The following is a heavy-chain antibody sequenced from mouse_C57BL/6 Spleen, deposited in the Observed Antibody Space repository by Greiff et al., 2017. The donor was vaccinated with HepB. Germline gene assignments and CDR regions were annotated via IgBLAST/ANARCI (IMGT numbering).Heavy chain of an antibody. CDR3: TTGFTTVVATDY. J-gene: IGHJ2*01. V-gene: IGHV14-1*01. D-gene: IGHD1-1*01. CDR2: IDPEDGDT. CDR1: GFNIKDYY. Sequence: EVKLQQSGAELVRPGASVKLSCTASGFNIKDYYMHWVKQRPEQGLEWIGRIDPEDGDTEYAPKFQGKATMTADTSSNTAYLQLSSLTSEDTAVYYCTTGFTTVVATDYWGQGTTLTVSS.